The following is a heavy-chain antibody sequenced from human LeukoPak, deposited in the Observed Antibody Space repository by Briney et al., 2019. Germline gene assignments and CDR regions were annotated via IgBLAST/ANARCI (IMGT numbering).Heavy chain of an antibody. V-gene: IGHV1-69*13. Sequence: SVKVSRKASGGTFSSYANSWVRQAPGQGLEWMGGIIPIFGTANYAQKFQGRVTTTADESTSTAYMELSSLRSEDTAVYYCARTTGYQLGYNWFDPWGQGTLVTVSS. CDR1: GGTFSSYA. CDR3: ARTTGYQLGYNWFDP. D-gene: IGHD2-2*01. CDR2: IIPIFGTA. J-gene: IGHJ5*02.